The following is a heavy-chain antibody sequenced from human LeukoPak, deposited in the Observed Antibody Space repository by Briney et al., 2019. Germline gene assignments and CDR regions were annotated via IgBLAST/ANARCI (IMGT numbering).Heavy chain of an antibody. V-gene: IGHV1-18*01. CDR3: ARDIVVVPAAIGYYYYGMDV. Sequence: ASVKVSCKASGYTFTSYGFSWVRQATGQGLEWMGWISAYNGNTNYAQKLQGRVTMTTDTSTSTAYMELRSLRSDDTAVYYCARDIVVVPAAIGYYYYGMDVWGQGTTVTVSS. CDR2: ISAYNGNT. D-gene: IGHD2-2*02. J-gene: IGHJ6*02. CDR1: GYTFTSYG.